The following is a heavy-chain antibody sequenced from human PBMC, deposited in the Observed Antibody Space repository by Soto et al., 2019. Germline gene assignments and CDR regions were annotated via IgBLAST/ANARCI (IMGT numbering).Heavy chain of an antibody. V-gene: IGHV3-72*01. CDR3: ASPTSWSQEYYYGMDV. J-gene: IGHJ6*02. CDR2: SRDKAQGYST. D-gene: IGHD2-2*01. Sequence: GGSLRLSCTGSGFTLSDHYIDWVRQAPGKGLEWVGRSRDKAQGYSTTYAASVKGRFTTSRDESKNSVYLQMNSLKTEDTAVYYCASPTSWSQEYYYGMDVWGQGTTVTVS. CDR1: GFTLSDHY.